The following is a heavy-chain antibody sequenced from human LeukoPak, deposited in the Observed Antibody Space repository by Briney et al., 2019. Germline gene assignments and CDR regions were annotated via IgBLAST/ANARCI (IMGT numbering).Heavy chain of an antibody. Sequence: SETLSLTCTVSGGSISTSSYYWGWIRQPPGKGLEWIGSAYYSGSTYYNPSLKSRVTISVDTSKNQFSLRLSSVTAADTAVYYCARELKGQLRSYYYYHMDVWGKGTTVTVSS. CDR2: AYYSGST. V-gene: IGHV4-39*07. D-gene: IGHD2-2*01. CDR3: ARELKGQLRSYYYYHMDV. J-gene: IGHJ6*03. CDR1: GGSISTSSYY.